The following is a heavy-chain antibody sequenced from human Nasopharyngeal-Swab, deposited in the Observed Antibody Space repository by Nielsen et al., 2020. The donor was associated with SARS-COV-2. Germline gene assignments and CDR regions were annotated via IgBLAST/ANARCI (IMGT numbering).Heavy chain of an antibody. CDR3: ARGPPRYCSGGSRHPYNWFDP. Sequence: WVRQAPGQGLEWMGGIIPILGIANYAQKFQGRVTITADKSTSTAYMELSSLRSEDTAVYYCARGPPRYCSGGSRHPYNWFDPWGQGTLVTVSS. CDR2: IIPILGIA. D-gene: IGHD2-15*01. V-gene: IGHV1-69*10. J-gene: IGHJ5*02.